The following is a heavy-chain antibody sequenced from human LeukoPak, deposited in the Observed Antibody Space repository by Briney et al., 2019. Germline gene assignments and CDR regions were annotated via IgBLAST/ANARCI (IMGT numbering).Heavy chain of an antibody. J-gene: IGHJ4*02. CDR1: GFTFSDYA. Sequence: GGSLRLSCAASGFTFSDYAMSWVRQAPGKGLECVSAISYSGDRTYYGDSVKGRFTISRDNSKNTLYLQMNSLRAEDTAVYYCAKRVPFDYWGQGTLVTVSS. V-gene: IGHV3-23*01. CDR3: AKRVPFDY. CDR2: ISYSGDRT.